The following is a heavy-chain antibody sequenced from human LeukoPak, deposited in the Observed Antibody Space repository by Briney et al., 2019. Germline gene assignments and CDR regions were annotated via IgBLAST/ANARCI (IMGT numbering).Heavy chain of an antibody. Sequence: GGSLRLSCAASGFTFSSYSMSWVRQAPGKGLEWVANIKPDGTTKFYVDSVKGRFTISRDNALNSLYLQMNSLRAEDTAIYYCARSIPYGTTWYGRSDYWGQGTLVTVSS. V-gene: IGHV3-7*03. CDR1: GFTFSSYS. D-gene: IGHD6-13*01. J-gene: IGHJ4*02. CDR2: IKPDGTTK. CDR3: ARSIPYGTTWYGRSDY.